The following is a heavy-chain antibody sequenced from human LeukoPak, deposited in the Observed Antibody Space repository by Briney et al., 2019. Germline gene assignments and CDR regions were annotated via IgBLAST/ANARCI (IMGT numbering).Heavy chain of an antibody. CDR1: GGSISSYY. CDR2: IYTSGST. V-gene: IGHV4-4*07. D-gene: IGHD3-3*01. J-gene: IGHJ4*02. CDR3: ARSYDFWSMYYFDY. Sequence: PSETLSLTCTVSGGSISSYYWSWIRQPAGKGLEWIGRIYTSGSTNYNPSLKSRVTMSVDTSKNQFSLKLSSVTAADTAVYYCARSYDFWSMYYFDYWGQGTLVTVSS.